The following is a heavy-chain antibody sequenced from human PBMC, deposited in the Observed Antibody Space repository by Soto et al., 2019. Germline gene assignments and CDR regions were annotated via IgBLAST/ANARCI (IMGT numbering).Heavy chain of an antibody. Sequence: SETLSLTCTVAGSSISSGGYCWSWIRQHPGKGLEWIGYIYYSGSTYYNPSLKSRVTISVDTSKNQFSLKLSSVTAADTAVYYCARGCRQQPKLNWFDPWGQGTLVTVSS. CDR1: GSSISSGGYC. CDR2: IYYSGST. J-gene: IGHJ5*02. V-gene: IGHV4-31*03. D-gene: IGHD6-13*01. CDR3: ARGCRQQPKLNWFDP.